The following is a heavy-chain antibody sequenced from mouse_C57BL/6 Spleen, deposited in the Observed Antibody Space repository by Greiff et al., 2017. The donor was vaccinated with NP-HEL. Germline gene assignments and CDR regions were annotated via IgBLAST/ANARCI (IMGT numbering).Heavy chain of an antibody. J-gene: IGHJ3*01. D-gene: IGHD1-1*01. CDR1: GYSFTSYY. CDR3: ARGYYGSSEAWFAY. CDR2: IYPGSGNT. Sequence: VQLQQSGPELVKPGASVKISCKASGYSFTSYYIHWVKQRPGQGLEWIGWIYPGSGNTKYNEKFKGKATLTADTSSSTAYMQLSSLTSEDSAVYYCARGYYGSSEAWFAYWGQGTLVTVSA. V-gene: IGHV1-66*01.